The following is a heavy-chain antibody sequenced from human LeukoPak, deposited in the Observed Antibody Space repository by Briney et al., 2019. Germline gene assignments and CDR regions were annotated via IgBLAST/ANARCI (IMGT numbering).Heavy chain of an antibody. CDR1: GGSISGHY. CDR3: TRDRKYCDDSGGYSPSYCYGLDV. Sequence: PSETLSLTCTVSGGSISGHYWSWIRQSPGKGLEWIGYIYSSGRTNYNPSLKSRVTISADTSQNQFTLKVSSVTAADSAVYYCTRDRKYCDDSGGYSPSYCYGLDVWGQGTTVTVSS. D-gene: IGHD3-22*01. J-gene: IGHJ6*02. V-gene: IGHV4-59*11. CDR2: IYSSGRT.